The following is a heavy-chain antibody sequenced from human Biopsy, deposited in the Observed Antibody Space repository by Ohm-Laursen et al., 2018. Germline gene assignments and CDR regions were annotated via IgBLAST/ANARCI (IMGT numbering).Heavy chain of an antibody. CDR3: ARDFFDSSGYFYYYNGVDL. J-gene: IGHJ6*02. D-gene: IGHD3-22*01. CDR1: GFIFTSYG. Sequence: GASVKVSCKVSGFIFTSYGLSWVRQAPGQGLEWMGWISSSNDNTNYAQKFQGRVTMTADTSTSTAYMELRSLRSEDTAVYYCARDFFDSSGYFYYYNGVDLWGQGTTVTVSS. V-gene: IGHV1-18*01. CDR2: ISSSNDNT.